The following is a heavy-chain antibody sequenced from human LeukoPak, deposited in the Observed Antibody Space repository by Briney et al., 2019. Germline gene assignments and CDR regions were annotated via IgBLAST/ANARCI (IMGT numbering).Heavy chain of an antibody. CDR2: IYYSGST. CDR1: GGSISSVSNY. V-gene: IGHV4-39*01. CDR3: ARTFDY. J-gene: IGHJ4*02. Sequence: SETLSLTCSVSGGSISSVSNYWGWIRQSPGQGLEWIGSIYYSGSTYYNPSPKSRVTISVDTFKNQFSLRLSSVTAADTAVYYCARTFDYWGQGTLVTVSS.